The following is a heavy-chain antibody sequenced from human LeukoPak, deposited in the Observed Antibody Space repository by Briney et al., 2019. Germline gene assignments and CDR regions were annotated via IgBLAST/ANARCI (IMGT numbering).Heavy chain of an antibody. Sequence: ASVKVSCKASGYTFTSYDINWVRQATGQGLEWMGWMNPNSGNTGYAQKFQGRVTMTRDTSTSTVYMELSSLRSEDTAVYYCARIRSGGPYYYGMDVWGQGTTVTVSS. D-gene: IGHD4-23*01. CDR3: ARIRSGGPYYYGMDV. CDR1: GYTFTSYD. V-gene: IGHV1-8*01. CDR2: MNPNSGNT. J-gene: IGHJ6*02.